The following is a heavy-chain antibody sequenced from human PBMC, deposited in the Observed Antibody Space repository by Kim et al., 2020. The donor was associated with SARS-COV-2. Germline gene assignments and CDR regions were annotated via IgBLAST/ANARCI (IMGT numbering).Heavy chain of an antibody. V-gene: IGHV3-13*01. Sequence: GRFTISRENAKNSLYLQMNSLRAGDTAVYYCARDQGAAAGVFHYYYGMDVWGQGTTVTVSS. CDR3: ARDQGAAAGVFHYYYGMDV. D-gene: IGHD6-13*01. J-gene: IGHJ6*02.